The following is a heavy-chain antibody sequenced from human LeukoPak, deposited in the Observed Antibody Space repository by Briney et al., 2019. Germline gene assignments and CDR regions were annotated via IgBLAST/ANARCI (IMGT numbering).Heavy chain of an antibody. V-gene: IGHV3-23*01. CDR3: AKIWNPITMVRGVIDY. J-gene: IGHJ4*02. D-gene: IGHD3-10*01. CDR2: ISGSGGST. Sequence: PAGGSLRLSCAASGFTFSSYAMSWIRQAPGKGLEWVSAISGSGGSTYYADSVKGRFTISRDNFKNTLHLQMNSLRAEDTAVYYCAKIWNPITMVRGVIDYWGQGTLVTVSS. CDR1: GFTFSSYA.